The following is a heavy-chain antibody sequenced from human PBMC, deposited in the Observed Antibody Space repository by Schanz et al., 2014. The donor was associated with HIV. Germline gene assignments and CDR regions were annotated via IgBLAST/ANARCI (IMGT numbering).Heavy chain of an antibody. Sequence: QMRLVQSGAEMKKPGSSVKVSCKASGYTFSSYSLSWVRQAPGQGLEWMGWISAYNGHPHYGQKFQGRFTMTSDTSTSTAYMELRNLRSDDTAVFYCARVGTGVTVFFDYWGQGTLVSVSS. J-gene: IGHJ4*02. CDR3: ARVGTGVTVFFDY. CDR1: GYTFSSYS. CDR2: ISAYNGHP. D-gene: IGHD3-10*01. V-gene: IGHV1-18*01.